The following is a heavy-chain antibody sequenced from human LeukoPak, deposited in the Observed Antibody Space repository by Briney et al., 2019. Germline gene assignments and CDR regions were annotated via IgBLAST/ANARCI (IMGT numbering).Heavy chain of an antibody. J-gene: IGHJ3*02. CDR3: ASVPPYSSSWYGDAFDI. D-gene: IGHD6-13*01. CDR1: GVSISSYY. V-gene: IGHV4-59*12. CDR2: VYYTGST. Sequence: SETLSLTCTVSGVSISSYYWNWIRQAPGKGLEWIGYVYYTGSTNYNPSLKSRVNILVDTSKNQFSLKLSSVTAADTAVYYCASVPPYSSSWYGDAFDIWGQGSMVTVSS.